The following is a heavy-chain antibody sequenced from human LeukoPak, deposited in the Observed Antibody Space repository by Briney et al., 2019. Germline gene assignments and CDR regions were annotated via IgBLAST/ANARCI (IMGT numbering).Heavy chain of an antibody. CDR2: IAGDGSRT. CDR1: GFTFDDYA. V-gene: IGHV3-43*02. J-gene: IGHJ4*02. CDR3: AKDRGGDIDY. D-gene: IGHD2-21*02. Sequence: GGSLRLSCAASGFTFDDYAMHWVRQAPGKGLEWVSLIAGDGSRTYSADSVKGRFTISRDNSKNSLYLQMNSLRTEDTALYYCAKDRGGDIDYWGQGTLVAASS.